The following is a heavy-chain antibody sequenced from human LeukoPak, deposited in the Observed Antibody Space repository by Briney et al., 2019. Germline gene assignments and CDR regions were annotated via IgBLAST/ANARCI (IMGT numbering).Heavy chain of an antibody. CDR3: ARGQGGDFWSGYYTFFDY. CDR1: GGSISSGGYY. V-gene: IGHV4-39*07. J-gene: IGHJ4*02. D-gene: IGHD3-3*01. Sequence: PSETLSLTCTVSGGSISSGGYYWSWIRQPPGKGLEWIGEINHSGSTNYNPSLKSRVTISVDTSKNQFSLKLSSVTAADTAVYYCARGQGGDFWSGYYTFFDYWGQGTLVTVSS. CDR2: INHSGST.